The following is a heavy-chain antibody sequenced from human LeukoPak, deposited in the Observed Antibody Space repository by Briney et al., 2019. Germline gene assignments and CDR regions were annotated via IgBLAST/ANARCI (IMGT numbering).Heavy chain of an antibody. V-gene: IGHV3-7*01. CDR3: AKYDPGESGFDY. CDR1: GFTFSTYW. D-gene: IGHD3-16*01. J-gene: IGHJ4*02. CDR2: IRQDGSEK. Sequence: GGSLRLSCAASGFTFSTYWMSWVRQAPGKGLEWVANIRQDGSEKYYVDSVKGRFTISRDNAKNSLYVQMNSLRAEDTAVYYCAKYDPGESGFDYWGQGTLVTVSS.